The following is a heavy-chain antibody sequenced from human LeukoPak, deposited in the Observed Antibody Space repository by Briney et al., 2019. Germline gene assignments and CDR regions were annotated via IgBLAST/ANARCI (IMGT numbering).Heavy chain of an antibody. J-gene: IGHJ4*02. Sequence: GGSLRLSCAASGFTVSSNYMTWVRQAPGKGLEWVSVIYIGGSTSYADSVKGRFTISRDNSKNTLYLQMNSLRAEDTAVYYCARKDYGYVDYWGQGTLVTVSS. D-gene: IGHD5-18*01. CDR1: GFTVSSNY. CDR3: ARKDYGYVDY. CDR2: IYIGGST. V-gene: IGHV3-53*01.